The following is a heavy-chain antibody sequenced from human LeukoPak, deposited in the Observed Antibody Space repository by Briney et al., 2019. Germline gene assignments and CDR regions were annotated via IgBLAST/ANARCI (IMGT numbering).Heavy chain of an antibody. CDR3: ASGTTDIVVVPATLRNYYFDY. J-gene: IGHJ4*02. V-gene: IGHV3-21*01. CDR2: ISSSSSYI. Sequence: GGSLRLSCEASGFSFSNYNMNWVRQAPGKGLEWVSSISSSSSYIYYADSVKGRFTISRDNAKNSLYLQMNSLRAEDTAVYYCASGTTDIVVVPATLRNYYFDYWGQGTLVTVSS. D-gene: IGHD2-2*01. CDR1: GFSFSNYN.